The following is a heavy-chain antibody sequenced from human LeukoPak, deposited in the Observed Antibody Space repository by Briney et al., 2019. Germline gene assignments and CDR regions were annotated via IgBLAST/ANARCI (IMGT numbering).Heavy chain of an antibody. Sequence: GGSLRLSRAASGFTFSSYEMNWVRQAPGEGLEWVSYITSSGSIIYYADSVKGRFTISRDNAKNSLFLQMNSLRAEDTAVYYCAGSELPGIAVAADFDYWGQGTLVTVSS. CDR1: GFTFSSYE. V-gene: IGHV3-48*03. D-gene: IGHD6-19*01. CDR3: AGSELPGIAVAADFDY. J-gene: IGHJ4*02. CDR2: ITSSGSII.